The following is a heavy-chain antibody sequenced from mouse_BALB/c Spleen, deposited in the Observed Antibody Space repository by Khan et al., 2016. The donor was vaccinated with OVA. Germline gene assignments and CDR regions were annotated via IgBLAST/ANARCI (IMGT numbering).Heavy chain of an antibody. CDR1: GYTFTNYW. CDR2: IYPGDGRT. Sequence: QVHVKQSGAELVKPGASVKLSCKASGYTFTNYWIHWVNQRPGQGLEWIGEIYPGDGRTNCNEKFKSKATLTVDKSSSTVYMQLSSLTSEDSAVYYCLRNAYCGNYFDYWGQGTTLTVSS. V-gene: IGHV1S81*02. D-gene: IGHD2-10*01. J-gene: IGHJ2*01. CDR3: LRNAYCGNYFDY.